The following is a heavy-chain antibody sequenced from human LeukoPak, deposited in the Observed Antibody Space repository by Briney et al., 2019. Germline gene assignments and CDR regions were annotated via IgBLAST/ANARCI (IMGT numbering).Heavy chain of an antibody. CDR2: IYYSGST. V-gene: IGHV4-39*07. D-gene: IGHD5-12*01. Sequence: SETLSLTCTVSGGSISSSSYYWGWIRQPPGKGLEWIGSIYYSGSTYYNPSLKSRVTISVDTSKNQFSLKLSSVTAADTAVYYCAPGGYIGYGHAFDIWGQGTMVTVSS. CDR3: APGGYIGYGHAFDI. CDR1: GGSISSSSYY. J-gene: IGHJ3*02.